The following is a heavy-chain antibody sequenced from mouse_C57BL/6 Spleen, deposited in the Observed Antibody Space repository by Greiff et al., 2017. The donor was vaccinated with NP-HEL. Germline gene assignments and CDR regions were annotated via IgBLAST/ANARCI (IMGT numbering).Heavy chain of an antibody. CDR1: GFNIKDYY. V-gene: IGHV14-2*01. CDR2: IDPEDGET. Sequence: EVQLQQSGAELVKPGASVKLSCTASGFNIKDYYMHWVKQRTEQGLEWIGRIDPEDGETKYAAKFQGKATITADTSSNTAYLQISSLTSEATAVYYSARGWDGYFDVWGTRTTVTVSS. J-gene: IGHJ1*03. CDR3: ARGWDGYFDV. D-gene: IGHD4-1*01.